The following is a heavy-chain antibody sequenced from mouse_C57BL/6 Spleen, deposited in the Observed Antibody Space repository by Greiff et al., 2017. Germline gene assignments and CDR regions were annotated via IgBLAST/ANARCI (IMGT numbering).Heavy chain of an antibody. D-gene: IGHD1-1*01. Sequence: QVQLQQSGAELVRPGTSVKMSCKASGYTFTNYWIGWAKQRPGHGLEWIGDIYPGGGYTNYTEKVKGKATLTADKSSSNAYMQFSSLTSEDSAIYCCARGGYGSSHWYFDVWGTGPTVTVAS. J-gene: IGHJ1*03. CDR3: ARGGYGSSHWYFDV. V-gene: IGHV1-63*01. CDR1: GYTFTNYW. CDR2: IYPGGGYT.